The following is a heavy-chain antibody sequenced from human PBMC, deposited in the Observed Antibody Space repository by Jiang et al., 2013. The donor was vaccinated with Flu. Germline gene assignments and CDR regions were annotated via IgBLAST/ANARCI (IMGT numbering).Heavy chain of an antibody. CDR1: GYSFSSYR. CDR2: VFPYDSDA. CDR3: AREAVAGMYYFDF. Sequence: SLKISCKGSGYSFSSYRIGWVRQMPGKGLEWMGIVFPYDSDARYSPSFQGQVTISADRSISTAYLQWSSLKASDTAIYYCAREAVAGMYYFDFWGQGTQVTVSS. J-gene: IGHJ4*01. D-gene: IGHD6-19*01. V-gene: IGHV5-51*01.